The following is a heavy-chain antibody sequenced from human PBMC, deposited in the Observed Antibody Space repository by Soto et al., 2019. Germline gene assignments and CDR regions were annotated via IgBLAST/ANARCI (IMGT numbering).Heavy chain of an antibody. CDR3: ASDAGATVSYYYYYGMDV. J-gene: IGHJ6*02. V-gene: IGHV3-11*01. Sequence: SGGSLRLSCAASGFTFSDYYMSWIRQAPGKGLEWVSYISSSGSTIYYADSVKGRFTISRDNAKNSLYLQMSSLRAEDTAVYYCASDAGATVSYYYYYGMDVWGQGTTVTVSS. D-gene: IGHD4-17*01. CDR1: GFTFSDYY. CDR2: ISSSGSTI.